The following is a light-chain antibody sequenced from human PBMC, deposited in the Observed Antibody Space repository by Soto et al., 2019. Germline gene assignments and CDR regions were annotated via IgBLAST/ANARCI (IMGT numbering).Light chain of an antibody. J-gene: IGLJ2*01. CDR3: QVWDSSSDHPGVV. CDR2: DDS. CDR1: NIGSKS. Sequence: SYELTQPPSLSVAPGQTARITCGGNNIGSKSVHWYQQKPGQDPVLVVYDDSDRPSGLPERFSGSNSGNTATLTISRVEAGDEADYYCQVWDSSSDHPGVVFGGGTKLTVL. V-gene: IGLV3-21*02.